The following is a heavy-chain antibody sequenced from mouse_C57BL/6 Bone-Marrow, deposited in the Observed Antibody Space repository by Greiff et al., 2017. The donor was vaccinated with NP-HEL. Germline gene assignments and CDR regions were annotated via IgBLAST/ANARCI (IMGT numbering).Heavy chain of an antibody. CDR1: GYSITSDY. J-gene: IGHJ1*03. CDR2: ISYSGST. D-gene: IGHD2-2*01. V-gene: IGHV3-8*01. Sequence: EVKLMESGPGLAKPSQTLSLTCSVTGYSITSDYWNWIRKFPGNKLEYMGYISYSGSTYYNPSLKSRISITRDTSKNQYYLQLNSVTTEDTATYYCARLGDGYDEGYWYFDVWGTGTTVTVSS. CDR3: ARLGDGYDEGYWYFDV.